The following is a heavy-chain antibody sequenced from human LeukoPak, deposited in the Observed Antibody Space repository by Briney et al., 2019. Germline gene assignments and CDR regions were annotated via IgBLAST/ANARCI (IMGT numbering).Heavy chain of an antibody. J-gene: IGHJ4*02. CDR1: GVSISSYY. D-gene: IGHD1-26*01. V-gene: IGHV4-4*07. CDR2: MYTSGST. CDR3: ARGISGSGSYGHFDY. Sequence: SETLSLTRTVSGVSISSYYWSWIRQPAGKGLQWIGRMYTSGSTNYNPSLKSRVTMSVDTSKNQFSLRLSSVTAADTAIYYCARGISGSGSYGHFDYWGQGTLVTVSS.